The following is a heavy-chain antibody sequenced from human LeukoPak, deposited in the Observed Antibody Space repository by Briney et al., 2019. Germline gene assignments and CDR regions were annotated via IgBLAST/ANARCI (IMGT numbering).Heavy chain of an antibody. CDR1: GYTFTNYD. CDR3: ARVNCSSTSCRSKFLDY. D-gene: IGHD2-2*01. V-gene: IGHV1-8*01. Sequence: ASVKVSCKASGYTFTNYDINWVRQGTGQGLEWVGWMNPNSANTGYAQKFQGRVTMTRNTSISTAYMELSSLRSEDTAVYYCARVNCSSTSCRSKFLDYWGQGTLVTVSS. J-gene: IGHJ4*02. CDR2: MNPNSANT.